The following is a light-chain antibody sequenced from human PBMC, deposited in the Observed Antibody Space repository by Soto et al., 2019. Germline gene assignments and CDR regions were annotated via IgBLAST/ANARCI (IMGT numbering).Light chain of an antibody. CDR2: GTS. J-gene: IGKJ1*01. CDR1: QTINSDY. CDR3: QQYGSWT. Sequence: EIVLTQSPGTLSVSPGERATLSCRASQTINSDYLAWYQQKPGQAPSLLIYGTSSRATGIPDRFIGTGSGTDFTLTISRLEPEDSAIYYCQQYGSWTFGQGTKVEIK. V-gene: IGKV3-20*01.